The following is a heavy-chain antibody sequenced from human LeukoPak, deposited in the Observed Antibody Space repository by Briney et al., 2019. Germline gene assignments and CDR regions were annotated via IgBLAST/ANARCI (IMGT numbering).Heavy chain of an antibody. D-gene: IGHD3-3*02. J-gene: IGHJ6*03. Sequence: PSQTLSLTRTVSGGSISSGGYYWSWIRQHPGKGLEWIGYIYYSGSTYYNPSLKSRVTISVDTSKNQFSLKLSSVTAADTAVYYCARAKHISYVGPYMDVWGKGTTVTVSS. CDR3: ARAKHISYVGPYMDV. CDR1: GGSISSGGYY. CDR2: IYYSGST. V-gene: IGHV4-31*03.